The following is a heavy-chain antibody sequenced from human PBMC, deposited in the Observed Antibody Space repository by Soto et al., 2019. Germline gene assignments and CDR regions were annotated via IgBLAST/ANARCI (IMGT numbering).Heavy chain of an antibody. CDR1: GGTFSSYA. CDR3: ARGAVDTAMVTSFFYCYYGMDV. CDR2: IIPIFGTA. D-gene: IGHD5-18*01. Sequence: QVQLVQSGAEVKKPGSSVKVSCKASGGTFSSYAISWVRQAPGQGLEWMGGIIPIFGTANYAQKFQGRVKITADKSTSTAYMELSSLRSEDKAVYYCARGAVDTAMVTSFFYCYYGMDVWGQGTTVTVSS. J-gene: IGHJ6*02. V-gene: IGHV1-69*06.